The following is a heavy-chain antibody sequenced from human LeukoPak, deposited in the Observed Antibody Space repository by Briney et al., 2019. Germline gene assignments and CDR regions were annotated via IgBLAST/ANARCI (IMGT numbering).Heavy chain of an antibody. CDR3: ARVGSVTMIEQGPGYFQH. J-gene: IGHJ1*01. Sequence: GGSLRLSCAASGFTFSSYAMSWVRQAPGKGLVWVSRINSDGSSTSYADSVKGRFTISRDNAKNTLYLQMNSLRAEDTAVYYCARVGSVTMIEQGPGYFQHWGQGTLVTVSS. V-gene: IGHV3-74*01. CDR2: INSDGSST. D-gene: IGHD3-22*01. CDR1: GFTFSSYA.